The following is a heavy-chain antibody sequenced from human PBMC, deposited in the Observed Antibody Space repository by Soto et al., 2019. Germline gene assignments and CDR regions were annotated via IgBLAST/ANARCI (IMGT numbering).Heavy chain of an antibody. J-gene: IGHJ6*02. Sequence: EVHLLESGGALVQPGGSLRLSCAASGFTFSSCAMGWVRQAPGKGLEWVSDIIDSGGSTYYADAVKGLFTISRDNSKGTLYLQMNSLRAEDTAVYYCGKGRSDYYYYGVDVWGQGTTVTVSS. D-gene: IGHD1-26*01. V-gene: IGHV3-23*01. CDR1: GFTFSSCA. CDR3: GKGRSDYYYYGVDV. CDR2: IIDSGGST.